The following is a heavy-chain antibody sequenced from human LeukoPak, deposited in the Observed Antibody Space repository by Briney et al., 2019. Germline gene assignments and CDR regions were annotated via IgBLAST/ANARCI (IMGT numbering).Heavy chain of an antibody. D-gene: IGHD5-24*01. Sequence: GRSLRLSCAASGFTFSSYAIHWVRQAPGKGLEWVAVISYDGSNKYYADSVKGRFTISRDNSKNTLYLQMNSLRAEDTAVYYCTRAGHNWEHDYWGQGTLVTVSS. V-gene: IGHV3-30-3*01. CDR1: GFTFSSYA. CDR3: TRAGHNWEHDY. J-gene: IGHJ4*02. CDR2: ISYDGSNK.